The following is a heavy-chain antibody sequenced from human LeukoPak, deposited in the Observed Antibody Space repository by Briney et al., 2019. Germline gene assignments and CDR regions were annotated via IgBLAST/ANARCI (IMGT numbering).Heavy chain of an antibody. CDR1: GGSISSYH. CDR2: IYYSGST. CDR3: ARHYIAAGGGDAFDI. D-gene: IGHD6-13*01. V-gene: IGHV4-59*08. J-gene: IGHJ3*02. Sequence: SETLSLTCTVSGGSISSYHWSWIRQPPGKGLEWIGNIYYSGSTYYNPSLKSRVTISVDTSKNQFSLKLSSVTAADTAIYYCARHYIAAGGGDAFDIWGQGTMVIVSS.